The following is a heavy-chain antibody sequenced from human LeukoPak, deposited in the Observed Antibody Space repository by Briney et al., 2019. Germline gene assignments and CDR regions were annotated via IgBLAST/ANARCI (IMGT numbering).Heavy chain of an antibody. CDR3: ARHSESYWY. CDR2: IYYSGST. V-gene: IGHV4-39*01. CDR1: GGSISSSSYY. Sequence: PSETLSLTCTVSGGSISSSSYYWGWIRQPPGKGLEWIGSIYYSGSTNYNPSLKSRVSISVDTSKNQFSLKMYSVTAADTAVYYCARHSESYWYWGQGTVVTVSS. J-gene: IGHJ4*02. D-gene: IGHD2-8*02.